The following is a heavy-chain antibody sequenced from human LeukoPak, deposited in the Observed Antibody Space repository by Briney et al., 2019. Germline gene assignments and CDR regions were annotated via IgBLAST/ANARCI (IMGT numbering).Heavy chain of an antibody. CDR1: GDSISSSSYY. CDR3: AREGNYYGSGSYHWFDP. V-gene: IGHV4-39*07. J-gene: IGHJ5*02. CDR2: VYYSGSA. Sequence: SETLSLTCTVSGDSISSSSYYWGWLRQPPGKGLEWIGSVYYSGSASYNPSLKSRVTISVDTSKNQFSLELNSVTAAATAVYYCAREGNYYGSGSYHWFDPWGQGTLVTVSS. D-gene: IGHD3-10*01.